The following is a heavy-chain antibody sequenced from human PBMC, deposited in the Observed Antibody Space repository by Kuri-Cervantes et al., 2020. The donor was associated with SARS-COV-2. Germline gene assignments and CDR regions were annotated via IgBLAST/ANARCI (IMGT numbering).Heavy chain of an antibody. Sequence: GESLKISCTASGFDFKIYAMSWVRQAPGKGLEWVSSIYGSGESTYYADSVKGRFTVSRDNLRNTLYLEMNSLRAEDTALYFCAKDGYNWGDYFDYWGQGTLVTVSS. J-gene: IGHJ4*02. CDR2: IYGSGEST. V-gene: IGHV3-23*01. CDR1: GFDFKIYA. CDR3: AKDGYNWGDYFDY. D-gene: IGHD1-1*01.